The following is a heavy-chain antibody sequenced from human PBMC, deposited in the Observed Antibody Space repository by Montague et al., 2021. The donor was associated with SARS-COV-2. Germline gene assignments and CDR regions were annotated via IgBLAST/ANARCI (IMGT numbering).Heavy chain of an antibody. Sequence: SETLSLTCTVSGGSISSYYWSWIRQPPGKGLEWIGYIYYSGSTNYNPSLKSRVTISVDTSKNQFSLKLSSVTAADTAVYYCARVFPSSLRFDCYFDYWGQGTLVTVSS. V-gene: IGHV4-59*12. CDR2: IYYSGST. CDR3: ARVFPSSLRFDCYFDY. CDR1: GGSISSYY. J-gene: IGHJ4*02. D-gene: IGHD3-9*01.